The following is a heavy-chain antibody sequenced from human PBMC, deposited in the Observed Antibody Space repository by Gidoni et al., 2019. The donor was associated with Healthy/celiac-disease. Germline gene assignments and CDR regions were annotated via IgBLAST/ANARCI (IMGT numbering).Heavy chain of an antibody. CDR2: ISSSSSYI. Sequence: EVQLVESGGGLVKPGGSRRLSCAASGFTFSSYSMNWVRQAPGKGLEWVSSISSSSSYIYYADSVKGRFTISRDNAKNSLYLQMNSLRAEDTAVYYCARVRCTNGVCSFDYWGQGTLVTVSS. J-gene: IGHJ4*02. V-gene: IGHV3-21*01. CDR1: GFTFSSYS. D-gene: IGHD2-8*01. CDR3: ARVRCTNGVCSFDY.